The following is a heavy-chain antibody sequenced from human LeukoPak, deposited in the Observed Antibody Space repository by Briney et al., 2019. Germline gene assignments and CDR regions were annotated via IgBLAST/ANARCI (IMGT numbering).Heavy chain of an antibody. V-gene: IGHV1-18*01. CDR2: ISAYNGNT. J-gene: IGHJ4*02. CDR3: ARDFLEMATNTLNNFDY. CDR1: GGTFSSYG. D-gene: IGHD5-24*01. Sequence: ASVKVSCKASGGTFSSYGISWVRQAPGQGLEWMGWISAYNGNTNYAQKLQGRVTMTTDTSTRTAYMELRSLRSDDTAVYYCARDFLEMATNTLNNFDYWGQGTLVTVSS.